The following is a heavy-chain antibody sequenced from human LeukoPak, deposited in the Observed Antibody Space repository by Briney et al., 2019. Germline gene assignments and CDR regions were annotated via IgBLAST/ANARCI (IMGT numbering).Heavy chain of an antibody. J-gene: IGHJ5*02. CDR1: GGSISSYY. CDR2: IYTSGST. V-gene: IGHV4-4*07. Sequence: PSETLSLTCTVSGGSISSYYWSWIRQPAGKGLEWIGRIYTSGSTNYNPSLKSRVTMSVDTSKNQFSQKLSSVTAADTAVYYCARGYGSGSYYILDNWFDPWGQGTLVTVSS. CDR3: ARGYGSGSYYILDNWFDP. D-gene: IGHD3-10*01.